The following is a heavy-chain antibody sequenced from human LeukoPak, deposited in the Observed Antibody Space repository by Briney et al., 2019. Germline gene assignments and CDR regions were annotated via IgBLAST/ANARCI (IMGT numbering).Heavy chain of an antibody. Sequence: GASVKVSCKPSGFTFSAYGIAWVRQAPGHGPEWMGWISAYNGNTNYAQKLQGRVTMTTDTSTSTAYMELRSLRSDDTAVYYCARSPDYGANWFDPWGQGTLVTVSS. J-gene: IGHJ5*02. D-gene: IGHD4-17*01. CDR3: ARSPDYGANWFDP. V-gene: IGHV1-18*01. CDR1: GFTFSAYG. CDR2: ISAYNGNT.